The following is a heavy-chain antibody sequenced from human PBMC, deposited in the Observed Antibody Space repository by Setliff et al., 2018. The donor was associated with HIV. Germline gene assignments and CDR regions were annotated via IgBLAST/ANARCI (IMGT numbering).Heavy chain of an antibody. CDR1: GFIFTDFQ. CDR3: AREPTGDFWSGYSSRGLDY. V-gene: IGHV1-2*06. CDR2: FNPNSGVT. J-gene: IGHJ4*02. D-gene: IGHD3-3*01. Sequence: ASVKVSCKASGFIFTDFQIHWVRQAPGQGLEWMGRFNPNSGVTNSPQKLQGRVTMTRDTSINTAYMELSRLTSDDTAFYYCAREPTGDFWSGYSSRGLDYWGRGTLVTVSS.